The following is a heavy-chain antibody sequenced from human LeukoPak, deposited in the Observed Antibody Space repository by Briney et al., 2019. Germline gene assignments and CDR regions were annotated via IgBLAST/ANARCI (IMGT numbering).Heavy chain of an antibody. D-gene: IGHD6-19*01. V-gene: IGHV4-34*01. CDR1: GGSFSGYY. Sequence: PSETLSLTCAVYGGSFSGYYWSWIRQPPGKGLEWIGEINQSGSSDYNPSLKSRVTMSVDTSKNQFSLKLSSVTAANTAVYYCARGGSYTSGWYGYWGQGTLITVSS. CDR2: INQSGSS. J-gene: IGHJ4*02. CDR3: ARGGSYTSGWYGY.